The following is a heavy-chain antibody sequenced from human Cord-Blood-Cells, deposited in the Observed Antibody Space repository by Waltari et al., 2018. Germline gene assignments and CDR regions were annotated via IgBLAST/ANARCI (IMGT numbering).Heavy chain of an antibody. CDR1: GFTFISYS. CDR2: ISSSSSYI. Sequence: EVQLVESGGGLVKPGGSLRLSCAASGFTFISYSMNLVSLAPGKGLEWVSSISSSSSYIYYADSVKGRFTISRDNAKNSLYLQMNSLRAEDTAVYYCARAWDTAMHAFDIWGQGTMVTVSS. CDR3: ARAWDTAMHAFDI. J-gene: IGHJ3*02. V-gene: IGHV3-21*01. D-gene: IGHD5-18*01.